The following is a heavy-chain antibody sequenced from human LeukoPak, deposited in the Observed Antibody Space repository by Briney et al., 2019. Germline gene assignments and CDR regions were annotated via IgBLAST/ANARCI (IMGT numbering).Heavy chain of an antibody. CDR3: ARDGGSYNDPFDY. CDR1: GYSISSGYY. D-gene: IGHD1-26*01. Sequence: PSETLSLTCTVSGYSISSGYYWGWIRPPPGKGLEWIGSIYHSGSTYYNPSLKSRVTISVDTSKNQFSLKLSSVTAADTAVYYCARDGGSYNDPFDYWGQGTLVTVSS. CDR2: IYHSGST. J-gene: IGHJ4*02. V-gene: IGHV4-38-2*02.